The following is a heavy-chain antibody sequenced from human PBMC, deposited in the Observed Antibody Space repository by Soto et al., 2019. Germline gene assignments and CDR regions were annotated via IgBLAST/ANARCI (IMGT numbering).Heavy chain of an antibody. CDR3: ADGGEWSFNFEY. Sequence: GGSLRLSCAASGFTFSTYAMSWVRQAPGKGLEWVSGIGTGGRNTYYPDSVKGRFIISRDNSKSTLYLQLDNLRVEDTAIYYCADGGEWSFNFEYWGLGTLVTVSS. D-gene: IGHD3-16*02. CDR2: IGTGGRNT. CDR1: GFTFSTYA. J-gene: IGHJ4*02. V-gene: IGHV3-23*01.